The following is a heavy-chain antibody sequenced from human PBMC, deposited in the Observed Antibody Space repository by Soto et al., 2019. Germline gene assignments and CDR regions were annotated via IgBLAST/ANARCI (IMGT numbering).Heavy chain of an antibody. CDR1: GFTFSSYA. Sequence: GGSLRLSCAASGFTFSSYAMHWVRQAPGKGLEWVAVISYDGSNKYYADSVKGRFTISRDNSKNTLYLQMNSLRAEDTAVYYCARAATVVAFDPWGQGTLVTVSS. CDR3: ARAATVVAFDP. J-gene: IGHJ5*02. V-gene: IGHV3-30-3*01. D-gene: IGHD2-15*01. CDR2: ISYDGSNK.